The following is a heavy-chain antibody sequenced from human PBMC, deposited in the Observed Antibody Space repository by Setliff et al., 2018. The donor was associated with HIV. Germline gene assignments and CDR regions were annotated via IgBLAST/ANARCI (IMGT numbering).Heavy chain of an antibody. CDR2: INHSGST. Sequence: PSETLSLTCAVYGGSFNGYSWTWIRQPPGKGLEWIGEINHSGSTYYNPSLNSRVTISVDASKNQFSLKLSSVTAADTAVYYCASLPPRCASSDYYFDYWGQGTLVTVSS. CDR3: ASLPPRCASSDYYFDY. D-gene: IGHD3-22*01. J-gene: IGHJ4*02. CDR1: GGSFNGYS. V-gene: IGHV4-34*01.